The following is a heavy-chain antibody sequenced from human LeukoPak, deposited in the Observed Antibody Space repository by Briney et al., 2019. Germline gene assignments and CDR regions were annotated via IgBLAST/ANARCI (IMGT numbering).Heavy chain of an antibody. CDR3: ARYLEGFGY. Sequence: GRALRLSCAASGFTFSSFAMHWVRQAPGKGLEWVAVTSYDGNNHYYPDSVKGRFTVSRDNSKNTLYLQMNSLRPEDTAVYYCARYLEGFGYWGQGTLVTVSS. CDR2: TSYDGNNH. CDR1: GFTFSSFA. J-gene: IGHJ4*02. V-gene: IGHV3-30-3*01.